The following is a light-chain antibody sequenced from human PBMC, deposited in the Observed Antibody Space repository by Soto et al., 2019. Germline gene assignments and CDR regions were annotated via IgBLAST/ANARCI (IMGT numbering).Light chain of an antibody. V-gene: IGLV2-18*02. J-gene: IGLJ1*01. Sequence: QSALTQPPSVSGSPGQSVTISCTGTSSDVGSYNRVSWYQQTPGTAPKLMIYEVSNRPSGRPDGFSGSKSGNTASLTISGLQAEDEADYYCSSYTTSSTYVFGTGTKLTVL. CDR3: SSYTTSSTYV. CDR1: SSDVGSYNR. CDR2: EVS.